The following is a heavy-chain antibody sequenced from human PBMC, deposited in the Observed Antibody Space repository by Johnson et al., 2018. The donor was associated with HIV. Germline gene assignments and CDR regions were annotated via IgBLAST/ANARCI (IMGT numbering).Heavy chain of an antibody. D-gene: IGHD3-16*01. J-gene: IGHJ3*02. Sequence: QVQLVESGGGVVQPGRSLRLSCAASEFSFSTYALHWVRQAPGEGLEWVSVIYSGGSTYYADSVKGRFTISRDNSKNTLYLQMNSLRAEDTAVYYCAREGDGGAFDIWGQGTMVTVSS. CDR3: AREGDGGAFDI. CDR1: EFSFSTYA. CDR2: IYSGGST. V-gene: IGHV3-NL1*01.